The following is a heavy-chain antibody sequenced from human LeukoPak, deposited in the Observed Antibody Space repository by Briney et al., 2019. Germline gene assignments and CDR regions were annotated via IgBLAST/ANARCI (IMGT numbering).Heavy chain of an antibody. CDR1: GDSVSSNSAA. D-gene: IGHD3-10*01. J-gene: IGHJ4*02. V-gene: IGHV6-1*01. Sequence: SQTLSLTCAISGDSVSSNSAAWHWIRQSPSRGLEWLGRTYYRSKWHNNYALSVKSRITINPDTSKNQFSLQLNSVTPEDTAVYYCARTRGHFDYWGQGTLVTVSS. CDR3: ARTRGHFDY. CDR2: TYYRSKWHN.